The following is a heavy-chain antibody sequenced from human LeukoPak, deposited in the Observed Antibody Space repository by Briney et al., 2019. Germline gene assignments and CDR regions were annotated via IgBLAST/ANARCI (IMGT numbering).Heavy chain of an antibody. J-gene: IGHJ5*02. CDR2: IRYDGNNK. V-gene: IGHV3-30*02. CDR3: AKNDGNYCDP. D-gene: IGHD1-26*01. CDR1: GFMFSSYG. Sequence: GGSLRLSCAASGFMFSSYGMHWVRQAPGKGLEGVAFIRYDGNNKHYADSVKGRFTISRDNSKNTLILQMNSLRPEDTAIYYCAKNDGNYCDPWGQGTLVTVSS.